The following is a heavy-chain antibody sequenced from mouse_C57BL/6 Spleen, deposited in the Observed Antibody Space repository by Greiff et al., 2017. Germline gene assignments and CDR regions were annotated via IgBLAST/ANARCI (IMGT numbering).Heavy chain of an antibody. CDR1: GYAFTNYL. Sequence: QVQLQQSGAELVRPGTSVKVSCKASGYAFTNYLIEWVKQRPGQGLEWIGVINPGSGGTNYNEKFKGKATLTVDKPSSTAYMQLSSLTSEDSAVYYCARSGAMVTGEDYWGQGTTLTVSS. D-gene: IGHD2-2*01. J-gene: IGHJ2*01. CDR2: INPGSGGT. CDR3: ARSGAMVTGEDY. V-gene: IGHV1-54*01.